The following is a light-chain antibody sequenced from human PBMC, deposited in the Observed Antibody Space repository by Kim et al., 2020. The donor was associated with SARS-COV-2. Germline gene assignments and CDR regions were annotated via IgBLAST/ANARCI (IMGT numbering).Light chain of an antibody. J-gene: IGLJ2*01. V-gene: IGLV2-14*03. CDR2: DVI. CDR1: SSDVGAYNY. Sequence: QSITISCTGTSSDVGAYNYVSWYQQHPGKAPKLIIYDVINRPPGISNRFSGSKSGNTASLTISGLQAEDESDYYCSSYTSSSTLVVFGGGTQLTVL. CDR3: SSYTSSSTLVV.